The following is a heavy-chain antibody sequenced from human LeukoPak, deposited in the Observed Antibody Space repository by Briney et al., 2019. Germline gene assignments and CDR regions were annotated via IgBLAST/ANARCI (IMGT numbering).Heavy chain of an antibody. CDR2: INPNSGGT. D-gene: IGHD1-14*01. J-gene: IGHJ5*02. Sequence: GASVKVSCKASGYTFTGYYMHWVRQAPGQGLEWMGWINPNSGGTNYAQKFQGRVTMTRDTSISTAYMELSRLRSDDTAVYYCARVGRFWNHEENWFDPWGQGTLVTVSS. CDR3: ARVGRFWNHEENWFDP. V-gene: IGHV1-2*02. CDR1: GYTFTGYY.